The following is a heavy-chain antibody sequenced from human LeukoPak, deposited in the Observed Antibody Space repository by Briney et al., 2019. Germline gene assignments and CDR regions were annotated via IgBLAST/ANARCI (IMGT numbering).Heavy chain of an antibody. D-gene: IGHD3-16*01. CDR3: ARGGGPWYYFDY. CDR2: IYTSGST. Sequence: SETLSLTCTVSGGSISSGSYYWSWIRQPAGKGLEWIGRIYTSGSTNYNPSLKSRVTISVDTSKNQFSLKLSSVTAADTAVYYCARGGGPWYYFDYWGQGTLVTVSS. CDR1: GGSISSGSYY. V-gene: IGHV4-61*02. J-gene: IGHJ4*02.